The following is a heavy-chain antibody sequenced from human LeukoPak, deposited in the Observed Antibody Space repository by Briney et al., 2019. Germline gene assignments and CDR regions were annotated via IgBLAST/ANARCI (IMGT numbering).Heavy chain of an antibody. CDR2: ISGSGGST. V-gene: IGHV3-23*01. CDR1: GFTFSSYA. J-gene: IGHJ5*02. Sequence: PGGSLRLSCAASGFTFSSYAMSWVRQAPGKGLEWVSAISGSGGSTYYADSVKGRFTISRDNSKNTLYLQMNSLRAEDTAVYYCAKGSGYSSGWYGGWFDPWGQGTLVTVSS. D-gene: IGHD6-19*01. CDR3: AKGSGYSSGWYGGWFDP.